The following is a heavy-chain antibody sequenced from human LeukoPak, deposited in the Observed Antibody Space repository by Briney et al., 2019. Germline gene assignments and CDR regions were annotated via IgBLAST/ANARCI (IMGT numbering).Heavy chain of an antibody. J-gene: IGHJ3*02. Sequence: SETLSLTCAVYGGSFSGYYWSWIRQPPGKGLEWIGEINHSGSTNYNPSLKSRVTISVDTSKNQFSLKLSSVTAADTAVYYCARPQRDCTNGVCYSPDDAFDIWGQGTMVTVSS. V-gene: IGHV4-34*01. CDR2: INHSGST. D-gene: IGHD2-8*01. CDR1: GGSFSGYY. CDR3: ARPQRDCTNGVCYSPDDAFDI.